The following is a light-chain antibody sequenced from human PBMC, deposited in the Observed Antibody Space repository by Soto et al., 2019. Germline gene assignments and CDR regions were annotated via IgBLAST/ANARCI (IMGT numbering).Light chain of an antibody. Sequence: DIQMTQSPSSLSASVGDRVTITCQASQDISNYLNWYQQKPGKAPKLLIYDASNLETGVPSRFSGSGSGTDFTFTVSSLQPEDIATYYCQQYDNLIRTFGQGTKVDIK. CDR3: QQYDNLIRT. CDR2: DAS. J-gene: IGKJ1*01. V-gene: IGKV1-33*01. CDR1: QDISNY.